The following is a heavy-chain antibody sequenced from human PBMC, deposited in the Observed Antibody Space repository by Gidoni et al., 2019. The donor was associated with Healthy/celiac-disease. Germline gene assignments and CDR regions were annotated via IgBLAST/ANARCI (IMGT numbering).Heavy chain of an antibody. CDR1: GGTFSSYA. CDR3: ARSNIVVVPAAIYYYYGMDV. J-gene: IGHJ6*02. D-gene: IGHD2-2*01. CDR2: IIPIFGTA. Sequence: QVQLVQSGAEVKKPGSSVKVSCKASGGTFSSYAISWVRQAPGQGLEWMGGIIPIFGTANYAQKFQGRVTITADESTSTAYMELSSLRSEDTAVYYCARSNIVVVPAAIYYYYGMDVWGQGTTVTVSS. V-gene: IGHV1-69*01.